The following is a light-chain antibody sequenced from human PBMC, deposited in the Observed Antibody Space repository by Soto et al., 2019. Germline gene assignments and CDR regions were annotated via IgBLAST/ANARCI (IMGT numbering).Light chain of an antibody. CDR2: GAS. V-gene: IGKV3-20*01. Sequence: EIVMTQSPATLSVSPGERATVPCRASQSVGSSLSWYQQKPGQAPRLLFYGASNRATAIPDRFSGSGFGTDFTLTITRLEPEDFAVYYCQQYGDSPQTFGPGTKVDIK. CDR3: QQYGDSPQT. J-gene: IGKJ1*01. CDR1: QSVGSS.